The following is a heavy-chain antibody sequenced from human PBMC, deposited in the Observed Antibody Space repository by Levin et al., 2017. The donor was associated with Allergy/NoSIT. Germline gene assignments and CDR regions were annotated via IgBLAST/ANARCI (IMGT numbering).Heavy chain of an antibody. D-gene: IGHD6-13*01. J-gene: IGHJ5*02. CDR1: GFTFSSYW. CDR2: IKQDGNEK. CDR3: ARAPYTSSWYFWFDP. Sequence: GGSLRLSCVASGFTFSSYWMSWVRQAPGKGLEWVANIKQDGNEKYYVDSVKGRFTISRDNAKNSLSLQMNSLRAEDTAVYYCARAPYTSSWYFWFDPWGQGTLVTVSS. V-gene: IGHV3-7*01.